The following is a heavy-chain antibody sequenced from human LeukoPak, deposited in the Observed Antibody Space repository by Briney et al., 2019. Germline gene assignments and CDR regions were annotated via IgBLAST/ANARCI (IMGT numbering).Heavy chain of an antibody. V-gene: IGHV4-39*07. CDR2: INHSGNT. CDR3: ARGVVPAAVNNWFDP. Sequence: SETLSLTCTVSGGSISSGGCYWNWIRQPPGKGLEWIGDINHSGNTKYNPSLKSRVTISVDTSKNQFSLKLSSVTAADTAVYFCARGVVPAAVNNWFDPWGQGILVTVSS. J-gene: IGHJ5*02. CDR1: GGSISSGGCY. D-gene: IGHD2-2*01.